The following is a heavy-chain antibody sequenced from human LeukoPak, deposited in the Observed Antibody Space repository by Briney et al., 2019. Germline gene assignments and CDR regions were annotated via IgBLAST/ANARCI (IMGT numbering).Heavy chain of an antibody. J-gene: IGHJ3*02. CDR3: AKAHQGGVADAFDI. D-gene: IGHD3-16*01. CDR1: GFTFSSYA. Sequence: GGSLRLSCAASGFTFSSYAMSWVRQAPGKGLEWVPAISGSGGSTYYADSVKGRLTISRDNSKNTLYLQMNSLRAEGTAVYYCAKAHQGGVADAFDIWGQGTMVTVSS. V-gene: IGHV3-23*01. CDR2: ISGSGGST.